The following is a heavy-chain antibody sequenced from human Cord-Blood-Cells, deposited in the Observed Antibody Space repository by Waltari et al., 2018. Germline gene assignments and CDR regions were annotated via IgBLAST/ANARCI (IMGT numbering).Heavy chain of an antibody. CDR3: AREGRQGYGDYVLGAFDI. V-gene: IGHV4-30-4*01. J-gene: IGHJ3*02. CDR1: GGSISSGDYY. D-gene: IGHD4-17*01. CDR2: IYYSGST. Sequence: QVQLQESGPGLVKPSQTLSLTCTVSGGSISSGDYYWSWIRQPPGKGREWIGYIYYSGSTYYNPALKSRVTISVDTSKNQFSLKLSSVTAADTAVYYCAREGRQGYGDYVLGAFDIWGQGTMVTVSS.